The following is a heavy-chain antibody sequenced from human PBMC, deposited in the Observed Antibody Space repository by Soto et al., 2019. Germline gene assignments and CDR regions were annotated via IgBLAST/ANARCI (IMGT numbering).Heavy chain of an antibody. V-gene: IGHV1-69*12. CDR3: ATTGGGWFDP. J-gene: IGHJ5*02. Sequence: QVQLVQSGAEVKKPGSSVKVSCKASGGTFSSYAISWVRQAPGQGLEWMGGFIPIFGTANYAQKFQSRVTITADEATITAYMALSSLRSEDTAVYYCATTGGGWFDPWGQGTLVTVSS. CDR2: FIPIFGTA. CDR1: GGTFSSYA. D-gene: IGHD1-26*01.